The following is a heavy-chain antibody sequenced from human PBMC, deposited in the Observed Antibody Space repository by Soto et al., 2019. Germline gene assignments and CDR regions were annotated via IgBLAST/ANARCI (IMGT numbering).Heavy chain of an antibody. CDR1: GYTFTGYY. Sequence: GGSVKVSWKASGYTFTGYYMHWVRQAPGQGLEWMGWINPNSGGTNYAQKFQGWVTMTRDTSTSTAYMELSSLRSEDTAVYYCARDVIVVVPAAMPGSRNYYYGMDVWGQGTTVTVSS. CDR2: INPNSGGT. J-gene: IGHJ6*02. CDR3: ARDVIVVVPAAMPGSRNYYYGMDV. V-gene: IGHV1-2*04. D-gene: IGHD2-2*01.